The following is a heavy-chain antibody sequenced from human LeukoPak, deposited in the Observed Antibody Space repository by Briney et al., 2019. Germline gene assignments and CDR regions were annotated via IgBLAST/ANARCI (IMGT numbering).Heavy chain of an antibody. Sequence: ASVNVSCKASGYTFTGYYMHWVRQAPGQGLEWMGWINPNSGGTNYAQKFQGRVTMTRDTSISTAYMELSRLRSDDTAVYYCARDQRVGSSSVNWFDPWGQGTLVTVSS. CDR3: ARDQRVGSSSVNWFDP. D-gene: IGHD6-6*01. V-gene: IGHV1-2*02. CDR1: GYTFTGYY. J-gene: IGHJ5*02. CDR2: INPNSGGT.